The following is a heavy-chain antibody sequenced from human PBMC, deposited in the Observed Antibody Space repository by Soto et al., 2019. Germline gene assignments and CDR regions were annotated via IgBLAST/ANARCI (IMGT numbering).Heavy chain of an antibody. CDR2: IYTGGST. CDR3: ARDRSYYGSGSPPFGMDV. V-gene: IGHV3-53*01. J-gene: IGHJ6*02. Sequence: WSLRLSCAASGITVSTNYMSWVRQAPGKGLEWVSIIYTGGSTYYADSVKGRFTISRDNSKNTLYLQMNSLRAEDTAVYYCARDRSYYGSGSPPFGMDVWGQGTKVTVSS. CDR1: GITVSTNY. D-gene: IGHD3-10*01.